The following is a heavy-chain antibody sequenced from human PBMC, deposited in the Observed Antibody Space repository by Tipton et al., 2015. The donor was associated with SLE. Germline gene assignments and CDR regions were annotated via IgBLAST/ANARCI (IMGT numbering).Heavy chain of an antibody. CDR1: GGSISSSSYN. J-gene: IGHJ3*02. Sequence: TLSLTCTVSGGSISSSSYNWGWIRQPPGKGLEWIGGVFYSGSTHYNPSLKSRVTISVATSKNQFSLKLTSVTAADTGVYYCARVDGSGPDAFDIWGQGTMVTVFS. V-gene: IGHV4-39*01. CDR3: ARVDGSGPDAFDI. D-gene: IGHD3-10*01. CDR2: VFYSGST.